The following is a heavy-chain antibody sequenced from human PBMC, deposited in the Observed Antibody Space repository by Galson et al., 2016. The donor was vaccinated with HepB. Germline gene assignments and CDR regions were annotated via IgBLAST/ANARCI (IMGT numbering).Heavy chain of an antibody. D-gene: IGHD1-26*01. Sequence: SETLYLTCTVFGGSLIGDSYYWSWIRQPPGKGLEWIGYIQSSGSTNSKPSLKSRVSMSLDRSKNQFSLKLSSVTVADTAVYYCASDNSGSYLDPWGQGTLVTVSS. J-gene: IGHJ5*02. CDR3: ASDNSGSYLDP. V-gene: IGHV4-61*01. CDR2: IQSSGST. CDR1: GGSLIGDSYY.